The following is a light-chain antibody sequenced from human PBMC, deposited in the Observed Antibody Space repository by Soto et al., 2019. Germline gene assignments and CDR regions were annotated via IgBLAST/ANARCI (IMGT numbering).Light chain of an antibody. CDR1: TSNIGSHY. CDR2: DDD. CDR3: ATWDSSLNVVL. Sequence: QSVLTQPPSVSAAPGEKVTISCSGSTSNIGSHYVSWYQQFPRTAPKLLIYDDDRRPSGMPDRFSGSKSGTSATLGITGLQNGHEADYYCATWDSSLNVVLFGGGTKLTVL. J-gene: IGLJ2*01. V-gene: IGLV1-51*01.